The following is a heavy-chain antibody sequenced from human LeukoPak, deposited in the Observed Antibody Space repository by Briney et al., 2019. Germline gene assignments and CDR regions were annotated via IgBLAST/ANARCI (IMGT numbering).Heavy chain of an antibody. V-gene: IGHV3-23*01. Sequence: PGGSLRLSCAASGFTFSSYSMNWVRQAPGKGLEWVSGIRGTGTNTYYADSVKGRFTVSRDNSENMVYLQMISLRSDDTAIYYCAKSGNAWYFFDSWGQGTLVTVSS. J-gene: IGHJ4*01. CDR2: IRGTGTNT. CDR3: AKSGNAWYFFDS. D-gene: IGHD6-19*01. CDR1: GFTFSSYS.